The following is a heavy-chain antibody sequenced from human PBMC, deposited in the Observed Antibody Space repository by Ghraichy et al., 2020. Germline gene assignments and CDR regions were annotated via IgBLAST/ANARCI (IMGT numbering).Heavy chain of an antibody. CDR1: GGTFSSYA. V-gene: IGHV1-69*13. D-gene: IGHD2-8*01. CDR2: IIPIFGTA. Sequence: SVKVSCKASGGTFSSYAISWVRQAPGQGLEWMGGIIPIFGTANYAQKFQGRVTITADESTSTAYMELSSLRSEDTAVYYCARDPLGCTNGVCFGWFDPWGQGTLVTVSS. J-gene: IGHJ5*02. CDR3: ARDPLGCTNGVCFGWFDP.